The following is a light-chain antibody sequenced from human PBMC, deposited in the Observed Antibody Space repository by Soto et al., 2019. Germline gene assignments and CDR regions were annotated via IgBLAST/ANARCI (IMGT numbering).Light chain of an antibody. Sequence: EIVLTQSPGTLSLSLGERATLSCRASQTISRSYLAWYQQKPGQAPRLLFYGASNRATGIPDRFSGSGSGTDFTLTISRLQREDLATYYCQQYYGLPPLTFGQGTRLEIK. J-gene: IGKJ5*01. CDR3: QQYYGLPPLT. CDR1: QTISRSY. V-gene: IGKV3-20*01. CDR2: GAS.